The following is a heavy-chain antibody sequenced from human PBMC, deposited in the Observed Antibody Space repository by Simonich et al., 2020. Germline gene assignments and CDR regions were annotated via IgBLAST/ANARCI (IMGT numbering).Heavy chain of an antibody. CDR1: GGSFSGYY. J-gene: IGHJ4*02. D-gene: IGHD1-1*01. CDR3: ARHLQLGPFDY. Sequence: QVQLQQWGAGLLKPSETLSLTCAVYGGSFSGYYWSWIRQPPGKGLEWIGKINNSGSTNYNPSLKSRVTISVDTSKNQFSLKLSSVTAADTAVYYCARHLQLGPFDYWGQGTLVTVSS. V-gene: IGHV4-34*01. CDR2: INNSGST.